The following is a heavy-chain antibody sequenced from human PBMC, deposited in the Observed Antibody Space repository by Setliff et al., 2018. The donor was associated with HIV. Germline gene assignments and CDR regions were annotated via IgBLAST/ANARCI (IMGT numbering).Heavy chain of an antibody. CDR3: ARDPIRAVGVDFWSDASGYYPIYYYYGMDV. J-gene: IGHJ6*02. D-gene: IGHD3-22*01. V-gene: IGHV1-69*13. CDR1: GGNFNNYA. CDR2: IIPIFGTA. Sequence: SVKVSCKASGGNFNNYALSWVRQAPGQGLEWMGGIIPIFGTANYAQKFQGRVTITADESTSTAYMELSSLRSEDTAVYYCARDPIRAVGVDFWSDASGYYPIYYYYGMDVWGQGTTVTVSS.